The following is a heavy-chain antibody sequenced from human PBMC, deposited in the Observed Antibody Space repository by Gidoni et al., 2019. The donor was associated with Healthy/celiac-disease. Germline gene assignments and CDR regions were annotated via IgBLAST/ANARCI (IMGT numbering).Heavy chain of an antibody. J-gene: IGHJ4*02. Sequence: EVQLFEYGGGLVQPGGSLRLSCAASGFTFSSYAMCWVRQASGKGLGWVSAISSSGGSTYYADSVKGRFTISRDNSKNTLYLQMNSLRAEDTAVYYCAKIADIVVVVAACDYWGQGTLVTVSS. CDR1: GFTFSSYA. CDR2: ISSSGGST. V-gene: IGHV3-23*01. D-gene: IGHD2-15*01. CDR3: AKIADIVVVVAACDY.